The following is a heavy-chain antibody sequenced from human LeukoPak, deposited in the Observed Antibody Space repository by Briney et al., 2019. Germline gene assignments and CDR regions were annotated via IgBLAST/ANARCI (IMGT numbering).Heavy chain of an antibody. J-gene: IGHJ6*03. D-gene: IGHD4-23*01. CDR3: ARDRATVVTPYYYYMDV. V-gene: IGHV4-39*07. CDR2: IYYSGST. CDR1: GGSISSSSYY. Sequence: PSETLSLTCTVSGGSISSSSYYWGWIRQPPGKGLEWIGSIYYSGSTYYNPSLKSRVTISVDTSKNQFSLKLSSVTAADTAVYYCARDRATVVTPYYYYMDVWGKGTTVTVSS.